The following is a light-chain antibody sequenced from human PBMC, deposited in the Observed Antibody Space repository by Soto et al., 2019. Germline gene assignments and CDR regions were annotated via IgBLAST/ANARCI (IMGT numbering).Light chain of an antibody. V-gene: IGKV3-20*01. CDR3: QQYNSYSWT. Sequence: EIVMTQSPATLSVSPGERATLSCRASQSVRSSFLAWYQQKPGQAPSLLIYGASTRATGIPARFSGSGSGTDFTLTISRLEPEDFALCYCQQYNSYSWTFGQGTKVDIK. CDR2: GAS. CDR1: QSVRSSF. J-gene: IGKJ1*01.